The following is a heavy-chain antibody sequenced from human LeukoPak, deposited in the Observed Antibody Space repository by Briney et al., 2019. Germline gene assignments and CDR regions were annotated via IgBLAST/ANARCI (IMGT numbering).Heavy chain of an antibody. D-gene: IGHD3-10*01. Sequence: SETLSLTCTVSGGSVSSYYWSWIRQHPGKGLEWIGYIYYSGSTYYNPSLKSRVTISVDTSKNQFSLKLSSVTAADTAVYYCARSRSYLYGSGSNNWFDPWGQGTLVTVSS. CDR1: GGSVSSYY. J-gene: IGHJ5*02. CDR2: IYYSGST. V-gene: IGHV4-59*06. CDR3: ARSRSYLYGSGSNNWFDP.